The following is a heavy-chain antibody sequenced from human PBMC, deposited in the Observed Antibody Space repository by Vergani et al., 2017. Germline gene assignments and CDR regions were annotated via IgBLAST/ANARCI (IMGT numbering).Heavy chain of an antibody. J-gene: IGHJ4*02. CDR3: ARDYNSGYTSSWADF. V-gene: IGHV3-9*01. CDR2: ISWHSRTI. Sequence: VEAGGGLVQPGGSLRLSCTASGFTFEDHAMHWVRQRPGKGLEWVSGISWHSRTIDYADSVKGRFTISRDNAKNSLFLQMNSLRTEDTALYFCARDYNSGYTSSWADFWGQGTLVTVSS. D-gene: IGHD5-12*01. CDR1: GFTFEDHA.